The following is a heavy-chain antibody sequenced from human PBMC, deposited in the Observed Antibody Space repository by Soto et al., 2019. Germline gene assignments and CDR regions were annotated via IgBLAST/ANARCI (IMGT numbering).Heavy chain of an antibody. CDR2: IYHTGST. D-gene: IGHD3-16*02. J-gene: IGHJ5*02. CDR1: GDSISSRIYY. Sequence: QLQLQESGPGLVKPSETLSLTCGVSGDSISSRIYYWGWIRQPPGKGLEWIGNIYHTGSTYYNPSLKSRVTRSVGTSENQFSLRRNSVSAADSAVEYCTRIVPSAGELSLFDPWGQGSLVTVSS. V-gene: IGHV4-39*01. CDR3: TRIVPSAGELSLFDP.